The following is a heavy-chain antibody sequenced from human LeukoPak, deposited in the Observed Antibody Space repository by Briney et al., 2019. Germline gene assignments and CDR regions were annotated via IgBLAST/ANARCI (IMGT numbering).Heavy chain of an antibody. J-gene: IGHJ6*04. CDR1: GFTFSSYW. V-gene: IGHV3-7*01. D-gene: IGHD3-10*02. CDR2: IKQDGSEK. Sequence: GGSLRLSCAASGFTFSSYWMSWVRQAPGKGLEWVANIKQDGSEKYYVDSVKGRFTISRDNVKNSLYLQMNSLRAEDTAVYYCAELGITMIGGVWGKGTTVTISS. CDR3: AELGITMIGGV.